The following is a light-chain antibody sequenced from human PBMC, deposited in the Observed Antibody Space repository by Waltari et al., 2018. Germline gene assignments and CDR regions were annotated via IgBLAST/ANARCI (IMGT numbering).Light chain of an antibody. J-gene: IGLJ3*02. CDR2: GVN. Sequence: QSALTQPASVSGSRGQSITISCTGNSRDIWSDHVVSWYQHHPGKAPKLLIYGVNNRPSGVSNRFSGSKSGNTASLTISGLQAEDEADYYCSSYAGSVVFGGGTKLTVL. CDR1: SRDIWSDHV. V-gene: IGLV2-23*02. CDR3: SSYAGSVV.